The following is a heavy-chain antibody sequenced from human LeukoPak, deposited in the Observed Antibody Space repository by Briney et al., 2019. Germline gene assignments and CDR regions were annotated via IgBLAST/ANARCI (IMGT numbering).Heavy chain of an antibody. J-gene: IGHJ6*03. D-gene: IGHD2-15*01. Sequence: GRSLRLSCAASGFTFSRYAMYWVRQAPGKGLEWVAVISDDGSNKYYADSVKGRFTISRDNAKNTLYLQMNSLRAEDTAVYYCARGGISRMTPRYYYMDVWGKGTTVTVSS. CDR1: GFTFSRYA. CDR2: ISDDGSNK. CDR3: ARGGISRMTPRYYYMDV. V-gene: IGHV3-30-3*01.